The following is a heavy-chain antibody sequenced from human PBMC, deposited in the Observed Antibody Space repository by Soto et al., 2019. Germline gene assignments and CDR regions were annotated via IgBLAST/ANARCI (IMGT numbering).Heavy chain of an antibody. V-gene: IGHV1-69*13. Sequence: SVKVSCKASGGTFSSYAISWVRQAPGQGLEWMGGIIPIFGAANYSQKFQGRVTITADESASTAYMELSSLRSEDTAVYYCAREATRYSSSWKKYYFDYWGQGTLVTVSS. CDR2: IIPIFGAA. CDR3: AREATRYSSSWKKYYFDY. D-gene: IGHD6-13*01. CDR1: GGTFSSYA. J-gene: IGHJ4*02.